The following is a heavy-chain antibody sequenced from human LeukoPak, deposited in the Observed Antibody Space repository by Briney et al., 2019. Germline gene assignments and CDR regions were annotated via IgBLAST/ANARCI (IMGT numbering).Heavy chain of an antibody. CDR2: IYYSGST. V-gene: IGHV4-39*07. CDR1: GGSISSSSYY. J-gene: IGHJ3*02. CDR3: AKEMATIVIFDAFDI. Sequence: SETLSLTCTVSGGSISSSSYYWGWIRQPPGKGLEWIGSIYYSGSTYYNPSLKSRVTISVDTSKNQFSLKLSSVTAADTAVYYCAKEMATIVIFDAFDIWGQGTMVTVSS. D-gene: IGHD5-24*01.